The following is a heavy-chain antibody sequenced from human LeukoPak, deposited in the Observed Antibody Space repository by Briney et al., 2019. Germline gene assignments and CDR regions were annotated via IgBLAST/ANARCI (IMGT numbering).Heavy chain of an antibody. D-gene: IGHD2-15*01. Sequence: GASVKVSCKASGYTVTSYGISWVRQAPGQGLEWMGWISAYNGNTNYAQKLQGRVTMTTDTSTSTAYMELRSLRSDDTAVYYCARFVRIDRGGYYFDYWGQGTLVTVSS. V-gene: IGHV1-18*01. CDR1: GYTVTSYG. J-gene: IGHJ4*02. CDR3: ARFVRIDRGGYYFDY. CDR2: ISAYNGNT.